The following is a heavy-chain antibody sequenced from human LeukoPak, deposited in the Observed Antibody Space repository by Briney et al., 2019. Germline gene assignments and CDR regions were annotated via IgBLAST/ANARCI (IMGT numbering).Heavy chain of an antibody. CDR2: IYRDGSI. Sequence: PGGSLRLSCAASGLNVSTNNMNWVRQAPGKGLEWVSAIYRDGSILNANSVKGRFTISRDSSKNTLYLQMNSLRAEDTAVYYCARGYSSADYWGQGTLVTVSS. V-gene: IGHV3-53*01. D-gene: IGHD5-18*01. CDR1: GLNVSTNN. CDR3: ARGYSSADY. J-gene: IGHJ4*02.